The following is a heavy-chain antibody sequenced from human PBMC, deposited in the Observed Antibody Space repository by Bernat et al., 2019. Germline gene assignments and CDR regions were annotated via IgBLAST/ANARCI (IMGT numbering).Heavy chain of an antibody. CDR3: ARDVYYHSVDY. Sequence: EVQLVESGGGLVQPGGSLRLSCAASGFTFSNYWMHWIRQAPGKGLMWISRINGDGGGTNYADSVKGRFTISRDNAKNTLYLHMNSLRVEDTAVYYCARDVYYHSVDYWGPGILVIVSS. D-gene: IGHD3-10*01. CDR1: GFTFSNYW. J-gene: IGHJ4*02. V-gene: IGHV3-74*01. CDR2: INGDGGGT.